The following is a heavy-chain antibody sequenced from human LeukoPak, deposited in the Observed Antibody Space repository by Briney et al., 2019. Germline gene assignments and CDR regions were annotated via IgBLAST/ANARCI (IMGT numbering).Heavy chain of an antibody. D-gene: IGHD4-17*01. CDR3: ARDLVTVTKGFDI. V-gene: IGHV4-59*11. CDR2: ISYIGST. J-gene: IGHJ3*02. Sequence: SETLPLTCAVTDDSFSSHYWTWIRQPPGKGLEWIGYISYIGSTNYNPSLKSRVTISIDTSRNQFSLRLGSVTAADTAVYYCARDLVTVTKGFDIWGQGTMVSVSS. CDR1: DDSFSSHY.